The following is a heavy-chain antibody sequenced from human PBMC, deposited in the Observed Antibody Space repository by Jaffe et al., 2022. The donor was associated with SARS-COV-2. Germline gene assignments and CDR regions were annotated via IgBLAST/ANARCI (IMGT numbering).Heavy chain of an antibody. CDR1: GYTFTDYF. V-gene: IGHV1-2*06. CDR3: ARSGGLGELVA. J-gene: IGHJ5*02. Sequence: QVQLVQSGAEVKKPGASVKVSCKASGYTFTDYFIHWVRQAPRQGLEWVGRINPNNGDTSYAQKFQDRVTMTRDTSISTAYMELSSLSSDDTALYYCARSGGLGELVAWGQGTLVTVSS. CDR2: INPNNGDT. D-gene: IGHD1-26*01.